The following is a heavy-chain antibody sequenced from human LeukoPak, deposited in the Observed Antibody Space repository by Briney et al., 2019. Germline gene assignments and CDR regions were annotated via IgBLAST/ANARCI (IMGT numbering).Heavy chain of an antibody. CDR1: GGSIGSSSYY. Sequence: SETLSLTCTVSGGSIGSSSYYWGWLRQPPGKGLAWIVSIYYSGSTYYNPSLKSRVTISVDTSKNQFSLKLSSVTAADTAVYYCASLRERSYYARGFDYWGQGTLVTVSS. CDR2: IYYSGST. CDR3: ASLRERSYYARGFDY. V-gene: IGHV4-39*01. J-gene: IGHJ4*02. D-gene: IGHD1-26*01.